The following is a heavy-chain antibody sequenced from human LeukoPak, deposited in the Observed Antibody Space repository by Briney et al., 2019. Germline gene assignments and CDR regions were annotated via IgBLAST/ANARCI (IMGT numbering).Heavy chain of an antibody. CDR3: AREGYISGYGVIDY. V-gene: IGHV3-7*01. CDR2: IKRDGSEK. J-gene: IGHJ4*02. Sequence: PGGSLRLSCAASGFTFSSYWMSWVRQAPGKGLEWVANIKRDGSEKYHVDSVKGRFTISRDNAKNSLYLQMNSLRDEDTAVYYCAREGYISGYGVIDYRGKGTLVTVSS. CDR1: GFTFSSYW. D-gene: IGHD5-18*01.